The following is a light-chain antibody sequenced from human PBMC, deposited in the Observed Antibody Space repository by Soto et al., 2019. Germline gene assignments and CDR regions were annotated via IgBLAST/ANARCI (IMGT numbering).Light chain of an antibody. J-gene: IGKJ1*01. Sequence: IHMTQSPSTLSASVLDIVTITCLASQSISSWLAWYQQKPGKAPKLLIYDASSLESGVPSRFSGSGSGTEFTLTISSLQPDDFATYYCQQYNSYSWTFGQGTKVDIK. CDR1: QSISSW. CDR2: DAS. CDR3: QQYNSYSWT. V-gene: IGKV1-5*01.